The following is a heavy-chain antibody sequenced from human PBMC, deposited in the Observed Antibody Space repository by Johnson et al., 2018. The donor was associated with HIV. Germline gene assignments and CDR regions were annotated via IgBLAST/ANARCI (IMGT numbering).Heavy chain of an antibody. CDR3: ASPSSRYFDWSRGAFDI. CDR1: GFTFSSYW. V-gene: IGHV3-7*01. CDR2: IKQDGSEK. D-gene: IGHD3-9*01. Sequence: VQLVESGGGLVQPGGSLRLSCAASGFTFSSYWMSWVRQAPGKGLEWVANIKQDGSEKYYVDSVKGRFTISRDNAKNSLYLQMNSLRAEDTAVYYCASPSSRYFDWSRGAFDIWGQGTMVTVSS. J-gene: IGHJ3*02.